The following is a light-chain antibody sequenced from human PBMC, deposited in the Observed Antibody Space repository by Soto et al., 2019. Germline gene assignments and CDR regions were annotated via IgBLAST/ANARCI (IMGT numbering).Light chain of an antibody. J-gene: IGLJ2*01. CDR2: DVT. V-gene: IGLV2-14*01. CDR3: SSYTNTGTLV. Sequence: QSALTQPASVSGSPGQSITISCTGTSSDVGGYNYVSWYQQHPGKAPKLMIYDVTNRPSGVSNRFSGSKSGNTASLTISGLQAEDEADYYCSSYTNTGTLVFGRGTKLTVL. CDR1: SSDVGGYNY.